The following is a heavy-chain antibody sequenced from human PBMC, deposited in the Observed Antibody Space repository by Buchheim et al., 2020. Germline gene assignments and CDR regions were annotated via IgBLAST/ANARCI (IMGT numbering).Heavy chain of an antibody. Sequence: EVQLVESGGGLVQPGGSLRFSCVASGFTFTSYWMNWVRQAPGKGLMWVARIKSDGSTTTYADSVKGRITISRDNAKKTPYLQMNSLRAEDTAVYYCVRSLDSGSSLDYWGQGTL. CDR2: IKSDGSTT. CDR1: GFTFTSYW. J-gene: IGHJ4*02. CDR3: VRSLDSGSSLDY. D-gene: IGHD1-26*01. V-gene: IGHV3-74*01.